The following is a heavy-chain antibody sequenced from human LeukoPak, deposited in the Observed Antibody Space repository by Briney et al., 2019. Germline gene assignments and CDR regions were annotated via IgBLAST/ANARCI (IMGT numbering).Heavy chain of an antibody. J-gene: IGHJ4*02. D-gene: IGHD2-21*01. Sequence: SETLSLTCGVSVGSINSGNWWTWVRQSPGKGLEWIGEIHHNGTRNYNPSLKSRVTISVDTSKNQFSLKLTSLTAADTAVYYCAKGGKGFPLGLRFDSWGQGTLVSVSS. CDR1: VGSINSGNW. CDR3: AKGGKGFPLGLRFDS. CDR2: IHHNGTR. V-gene: IGHV4/OR15-8*01.